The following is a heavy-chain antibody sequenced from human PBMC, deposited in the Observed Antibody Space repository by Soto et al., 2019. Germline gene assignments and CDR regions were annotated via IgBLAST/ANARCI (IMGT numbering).Heavy chain of an antibody. J-gene: IGHJ6*04. CDR2: IQSGGTT. CDR3: AREDVLCDGGRCYGIPLDV. V-gene: IGHV3-66*01. Sequence: EVQLLESGGGLVQPGGSLRLSCAASGFTVSSKYMTWVRQAPGKGLEWVSLIQSGGTTYYADSVKGRFTISRDTSENTLHLQMDSLRVEDTAVYYCAREDVLCDGGRCYGIPLDVWGKETTVTVSS. D-gene: IGHD2-15*01. CDR1: GFTVSSKY.